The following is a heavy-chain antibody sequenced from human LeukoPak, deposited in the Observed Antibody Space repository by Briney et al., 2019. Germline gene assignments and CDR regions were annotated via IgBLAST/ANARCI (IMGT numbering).Heavy chain of an antibody. V-gene: IGHV3-33*01. CDR3: ARSRVTDRYYYYYYGMDV. D-gene: IGHD1-14*01. CDR1: GFTFSSYG. CDR2: IWYDGSNK. Sequence: PGGSLRLSCAASGFTFSSYGMHWVRQAPGKGLEWVAVIWYDGSNKYYADSVKGRFTISRDNSKSTLYLQMNSLRAEDTAVYYCARSRVTDRYYYYYYGMDVWGQGTTVTVSS. J-gene: IGHJ6*02.